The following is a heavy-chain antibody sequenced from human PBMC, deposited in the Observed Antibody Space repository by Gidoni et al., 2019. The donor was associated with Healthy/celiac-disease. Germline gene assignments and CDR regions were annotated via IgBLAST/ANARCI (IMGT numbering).Heavy chain of an antibody. D-gene: IGHD1-26*01. Sequence: QLQLQESGPGLVKPSATLSLTCTVSGGSISSSSYYWGWIRQPPGKGLEWIGSIYYSGSTYYNPSLKSRVTISVDTSKNQFSLKLSSVTAADTAVYYCARLRGGSYYFDYWGQGTLVTVSS. CDR1: GGSISSSSYY. J-gene: IGHJ4*02. V-gene: IGHV4-39*01. CDR3: ARLRGGSYYFDY. CDR2: IYYSGST.